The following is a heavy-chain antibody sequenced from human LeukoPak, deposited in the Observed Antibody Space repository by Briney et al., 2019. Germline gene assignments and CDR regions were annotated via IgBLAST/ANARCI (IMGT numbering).Heavy chain of an antibody. CDR3: AKERDTATVYLPFEH. V-gene: IGHV3-23*01. CDR2: IAGIVSAT. J-gene: IGHJ4*02. D-gene: IGHD4-17*01. Sequence: GGSLRLSCAASGFSFNNYAMTWVRQAPGKGLEWVSTIAGIVSATFYADSVKGRFIISRDNSKNMLYLQMDSLRAEDTAVYYCAKERDTATVYLPFEHWGQGILVTVSS. CDR1: GFSFNNYA.